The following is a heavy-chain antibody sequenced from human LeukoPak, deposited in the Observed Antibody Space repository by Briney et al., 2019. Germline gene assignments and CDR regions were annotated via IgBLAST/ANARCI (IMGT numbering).Heavy chain of an antibody. Sequence: SETLSLTCTVSGGSISSSSYYWGWIRQPPGKGLEWIGYIYYSGSTNHNPSLKSRVTISVDTSKNQFSLKLSSVTAADTAVYYCAREGIAAAGSFDYWGQGTLVTVSS. J-gene: IGHJ4*02. CDR2: IYYSGST. CDR3: AREGIAAAGSFDY. V-gene: IGHV4-61*01. CDR1: GGSISSSSYY. D-gene: IGHD6-13*01.